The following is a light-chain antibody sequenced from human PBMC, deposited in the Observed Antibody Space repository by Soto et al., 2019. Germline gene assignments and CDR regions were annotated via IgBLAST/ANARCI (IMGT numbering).Light chain of an antibody. CDR3: CSYTSLSTVV. CDR2: AVS. J-gene: IGLJ2*01. V-gene: IGLV2-14*01. Sequence: QSVLTQPASVSRSPGQSITISCTGTSSDVGGYNHVSWYQHSPGKAPKLILFAVSDRPSGVSHRFSGSKSGNTASLTISGLQADDEADYYCCSYTSLSTVVFGGGTKVTVL. CDR1: SSDVGGYNH.